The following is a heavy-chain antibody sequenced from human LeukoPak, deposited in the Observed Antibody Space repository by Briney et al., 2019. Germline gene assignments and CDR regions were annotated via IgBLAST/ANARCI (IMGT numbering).Heavy chain of an antibody. CDR2: IRYDGSNK. D-gene: IGHD1-26*01. V-gene: IGHV3-30*02. Sequence: GGSLRLSCAASGFTFSSYAMSWVRQAPGKGREWVAFIRYDGSNKYYADSVKGRFTISRDNSKNTLYLQMNSLRAEDTAVYYCAKDRSYTGDYWGQGTLVTVSS. J-gene: IGHJ4*02. CDR3: AKDRSYTGDY. CDR1: GFTFSSYA.